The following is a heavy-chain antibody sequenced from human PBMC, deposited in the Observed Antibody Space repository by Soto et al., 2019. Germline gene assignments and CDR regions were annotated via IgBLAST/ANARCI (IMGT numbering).Heavy chain of an antibody. Sequence: EVQLVESGGGLVKPGGSLRLSCAASGFSFSSYSMNWVRQAPGKGLEWVSSISSSASHINYAESVKGRFTISRDNAKKSLYLQMNSLRAEDTAVYYCARGYTGYCSGGTCYWFDPWGQGTLVTVSS. D-gene: IGHD2-15*01. CDR1: GFSFSSYS. V-gene: IGHV3-21*01. CDR3: ARGYTGYCSGGTCYWFDP. CDR2: ISSSASHI. J-gene: IGHJ5*02.